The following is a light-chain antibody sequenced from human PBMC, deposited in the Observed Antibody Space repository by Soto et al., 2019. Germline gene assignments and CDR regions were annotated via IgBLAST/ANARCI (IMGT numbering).Light chain of an antibody. Sequence: QSVLTQPASVSGSPGQSITISCTGTSSDVGSYNLVSWYQQHPGKAPKLMIYEVSKRPSGVFNRFSGSKSGNTASLTFSGLQAEDEADYYCCSYAGSSTYVLGTGTKVTVL. CDR1: SSDVGSYNL. CDR3: CSYAGSSTYV. V-gene: IGLV2-23*02. CDR2: EVS. J-gene: IGLJ1*01.